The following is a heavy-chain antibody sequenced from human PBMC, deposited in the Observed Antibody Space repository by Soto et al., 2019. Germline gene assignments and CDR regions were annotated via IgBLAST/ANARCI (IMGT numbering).Heavy chain of an antibody. Sequence: PSETLSLTCTVSGGSISSSSYYWGWIRQPPGKGLEWIGYIYYSGSTNYNPSLKSRVTISVETSKNQFSLELSSVTAAETAVYHRARTLYYHYRMDVWGQGTPVTVSS. CDR3: ARTLYYHYRMDV. J-gene: IGHJ6*02. CDR2: IYYSGST. CDR1: GGSISSSSYY. V-gene: IGHV4-61*05.